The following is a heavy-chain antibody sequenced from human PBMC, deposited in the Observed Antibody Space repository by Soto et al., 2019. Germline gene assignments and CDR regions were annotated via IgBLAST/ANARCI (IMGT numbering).Heavy chain of an antibody. CDR3: AKGGRQWLVTSDFNY. V-gene: IGHV3-30*18. CDR2: VSHDGRNT. Sequence: VQLVESGGGVVQPGRSLRLSCAASGFTFSDYAMHWVRRAPGKGLEWVAVVSHDGRNTHYADSVKGRFTISRDSSKNTVSLEMTSLRAEDTAAYYCAKGGRQWLVTSDFNYWGQGALVTVSS. CDR1: GFTFSDYA. D-gene: IGHD6-19*01. J-gene: IGHJ4*02.